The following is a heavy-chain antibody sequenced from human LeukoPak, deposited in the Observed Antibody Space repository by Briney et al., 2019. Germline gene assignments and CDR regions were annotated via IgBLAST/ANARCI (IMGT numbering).Heavy chain of an antibody. J-gene: IGHJ4*02. CDR3: ARSPYDFWSGYYQYNFDY. Sequence: ASVKVSCKASGYTFTSYGISWVRQAPGQGLEWMGWISAYNGNTNYAQKLQGRVTMTTDTSTSTAYMELRSLGSDDTAVYYCARSPYDFWSGYYQYNFDYWGQGTLVTVSS. CDR2: ISAYNGNT. CDR1: GYTFTSYG. D-gene: IGHD3-3*01. V-gene: IGHV1-18*01.